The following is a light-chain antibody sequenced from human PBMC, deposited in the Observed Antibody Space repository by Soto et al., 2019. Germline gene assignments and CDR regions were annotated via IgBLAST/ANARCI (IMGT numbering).Light chain of an antibody. V-gene: IGKV3-20*01. Sequence: EIVLTQSPSTVSLSPGERATVCCGASQSVSSYLAWYQQKPGQAPRLLIYGASSRATGIPDRFSGSGSGTDFTLTISRLEPEDFAVYYCQQYGSSPRTFGQGTKVDI. CDR2: GAS. CDR3: QQYGSSPRT. CDR1: QSVSSY. J-gene: IGKJ1*01.